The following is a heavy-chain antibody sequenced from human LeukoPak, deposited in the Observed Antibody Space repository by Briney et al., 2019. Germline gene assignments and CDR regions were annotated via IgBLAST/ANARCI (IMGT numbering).Heavy chain of an antibody. Sequence: GGSLRLSCAGSGFTFSNYAMHGVRQAPGKGLEWLAVISNDGSDKYYADSVKGRFTISRDNSKNTLFLQMNSLRADDTAVYYCARDSAVTIFFTPLMDVWGQGTTVTVSS. CDR2: ISNDGSDK. J-gene: IGHJ6*02. D-gene: IGHD3-9*01. CDR3: ARDSAVTIFFTPLMDV. V-gene: IGHV3-30*04. CDR1: GFTFSNYA.